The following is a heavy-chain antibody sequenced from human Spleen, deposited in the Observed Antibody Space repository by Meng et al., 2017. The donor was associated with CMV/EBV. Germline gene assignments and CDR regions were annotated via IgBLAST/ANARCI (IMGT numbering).Heavy chain of an antibody. Sequence: GESLKISCAASGFTVSSNYMNWVRQAPGKGLEWVSVIYSGGSAYYADSVRDRFTISRDNSKNSLDLQMNNLRAQDTAVYYCARGPPSLTTNYYYGMDVWGQGTTVTVSS. J-gene: IGHJ6*02. V-gene: IGHV3-53*01. CDR1: GFTVSSNY. CDR3: ARGPPSLTTNYYYGMDV. CDR2: IYSGGSA. D-gene: IGHD4/OR15-4a*01.